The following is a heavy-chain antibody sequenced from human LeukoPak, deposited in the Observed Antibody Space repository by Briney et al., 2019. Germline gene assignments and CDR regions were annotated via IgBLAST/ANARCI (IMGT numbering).Heavy chain of an antibody. Sequence: ASVKVSCKASGYMFTGYYMHWVRQAPGQGLEWMGWINPNTGGTNYAQKFQGRVTMTRDTSISTAYMELSRLGSDDTAAYYCARESGSSPFDYWGQGTLVPVSS. CDR3: ARESGSSPFDY. V-gene: IGHV1-2*02. CDR2: INPNTGGT. CDR1: GYMFTGYY. D-gene: IGHD2-15*01. J-gene: IGHJ4*02.